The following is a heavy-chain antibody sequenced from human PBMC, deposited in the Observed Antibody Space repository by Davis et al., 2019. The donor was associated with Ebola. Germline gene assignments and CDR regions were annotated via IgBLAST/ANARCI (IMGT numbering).Heavy chain of an antibody. V-gene: IGHV1-2*06. CDR2: INPNSGGT. Sequence: ASVTVSCKASGYTFTGYYMHWVRQAPGQGLEWMGRINPNSGGTNYAQKFQGRVTMTRDTSISTAYMELSRLRSDDTAVYYCARGPYYYYGSGSYYNFDYWGQGTLVTVSS. D-gene: IGHD3-10*01. CDR3: ARGPYYYYGSGSYYNFDY. CDR1: GYTFTGYY. J-gene: IGHJ4*02.